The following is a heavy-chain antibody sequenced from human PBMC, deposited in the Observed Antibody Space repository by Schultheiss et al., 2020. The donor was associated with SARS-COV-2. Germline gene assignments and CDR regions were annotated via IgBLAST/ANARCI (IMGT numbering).Heavy chain of an antibody. D-gene: IGHD2-2*01. CDR3: ARSVGDAFDI. V-gene: IGHV4-31*03. CDR1: GGSIISGGDF. Sequence: SQTLSLTCNVSGGSIISGGDFWTWIRQHPGKGLEWIGYISYSGSTYYNPSLKSRVTMSLDTSKNQVSLQLSSVTAADTAVYYCARSVGDAFDIWGQGTMVTVSS. J-gene: IGHJ3*02. CDR2: ISYSGST.